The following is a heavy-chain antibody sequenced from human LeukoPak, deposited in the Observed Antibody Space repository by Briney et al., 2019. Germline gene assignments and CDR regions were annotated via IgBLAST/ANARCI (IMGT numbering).Heavy chain of an antibody. CDR1: GGSISSYY. CDR2: IYYSGST. Sequence: SETLSLTCTVSGGSISSYYWSWIRQPPGKGLEWIGYIYYSGSTNYNPSLKSRVTISVDTSKNQFSLKLSSATAADTAVYYCARSRRKAAAGNYFDYWGQGTLVTVSS. D-gene: IGHD6-13*01. CDR3: ARSRRKAAAGNYFDY. V-gene: IGHV4-59*01. J-gene: IGHJ4*02.